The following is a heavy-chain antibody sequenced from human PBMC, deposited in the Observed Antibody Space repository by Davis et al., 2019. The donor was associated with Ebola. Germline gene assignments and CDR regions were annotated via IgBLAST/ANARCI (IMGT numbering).Heavy chain of an antibody. Sequence: MPGGSLRLSCAASGFTVSSNYMSWIRQPPGKGLEWIGYIYYSGSTNYNPSLKSRVTISVDTSKNQFSLKLSSVTAADTAVYYCARHKGGSYYVWFDPWGQGTLVTVSS. CDR3: ARHKGGSYYVWFDP. D-gene: IGHD1-26*01. CDR2: IYYSGST. V-gene: IGHV4-59*08. J-gene: IGHJ5*02. CDR1: GFTVSSNY.